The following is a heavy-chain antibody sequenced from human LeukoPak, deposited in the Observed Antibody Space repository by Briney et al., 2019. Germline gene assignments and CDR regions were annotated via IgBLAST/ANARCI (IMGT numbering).Heavy chain of an antibody. D-gene: IGHD3-3*01. CDR3: AREGTPESGFDY. Sequence: RRASVKVSCKASGYTFTGYYMHWVRQAPGQGLEWMGWINPNSGGTNYAQKFQGRVTMTRDTSISTAYMELSRLRSDDTAVYYCAREGTPESGFDYWGQGTLVTVSS. J-gene: IGHJ4*02. V-gene: IGHV1-2*02. CDR1: GYTFTGYY. CDR2: INPNSGGT.